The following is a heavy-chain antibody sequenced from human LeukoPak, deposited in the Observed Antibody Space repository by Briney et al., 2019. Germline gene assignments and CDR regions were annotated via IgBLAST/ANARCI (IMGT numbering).Heavy chain of an antibody. CDR2: ISSSSSYI. CDR3: ARDRLEYYYGMDV. Sequence: PGGSLRLSCAASGFTFSSYSMNWVRQAPGKGLEWVSSISSSSSYIYYADSVKGRFTISRDNAKNSLYLQMNSLRAEDTAVYYRARDRLEYYYGMDVWGQGTTVTVSS. D-gene: IGHD6-19*01. V-gene: IGHV3-21*01. CDR1: GFTFSSYS. J-gene: IGHJ6*02.